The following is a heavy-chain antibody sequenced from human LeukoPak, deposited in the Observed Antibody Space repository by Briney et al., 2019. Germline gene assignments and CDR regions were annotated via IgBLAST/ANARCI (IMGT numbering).Heavy chain of an antibody. CDR2: ISSSGSTI. J-gene: IGHJ6*02. Sequence: KAGGSLRLSCAASGFTFSDYYMSWIRQAPGKGLEWVSHISSSGSTIYYADSVKGRFTISRDNAKNSLYLQMNSLRAEDTAVYYCARDRRYYYGMDVWGQGTTVTVSS. CDR1: GFTFSDYY. CDR3: ARDRRYYYGMDV. V-gene: IGHV3-11*01.